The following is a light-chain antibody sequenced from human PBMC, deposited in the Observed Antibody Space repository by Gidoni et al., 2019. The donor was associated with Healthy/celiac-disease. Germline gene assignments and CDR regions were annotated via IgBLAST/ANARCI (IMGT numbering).Light chain of an antibody. CDR3: QSYDSSLSGAWV. Sequence: QSLLTPPPSVSAAPGPRVTISCTGSSSNIGAGYDVHWYQQLPGTAPKLLIYGNSNRPSGVPDRFSGSKSGTAASLAMTGLQAEDEADYYCQSYDSSLSGAWVFGGGTKLTVL. CDR1: SSNIGAGYD. J-gene: IGLJ3*02. V-gene: IGLV1-40*01. CDR2: GNS.